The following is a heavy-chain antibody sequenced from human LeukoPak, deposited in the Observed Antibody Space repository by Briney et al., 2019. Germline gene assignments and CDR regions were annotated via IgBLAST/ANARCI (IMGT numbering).Heavy chain of an antibody. CDR2: ISWNSGSI. CDR3: AKDIGTYSGYEYYFDY. CDR1: GFTFDYYA. J-gene: IGHJ4*02. V-gene: IGHV3-9*01. D-gene: IGHD5-12*01. Sequence: GGSLRLSCAASGFTFDYYAMHWVRQAPGKGLEWVSGISWNSGSIGYADSVKGRFTISRDNAKNSLYLQMNSLRAEDTALYYCAKDIGTYSGYEYYFDYWGQGTLVTGSS.